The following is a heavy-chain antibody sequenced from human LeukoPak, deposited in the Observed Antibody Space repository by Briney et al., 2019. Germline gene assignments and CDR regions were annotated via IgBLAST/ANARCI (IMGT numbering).Heavy chain of an antibody. CDR3: ASTPYPWKGGDDY. CDR1: GGSISSYY. V-gene: IGHV4-59*01. Sequence: KSSETLSLTCTVSGGSISSYYWSWIRQPPGKGLEWIGYIYYSGSTNYNPFLKSRVTISVDTSKNQFSLKLSSVTAADTAVYYCASTPYPWKGGDDYWGQGTLVTVSS. J-gene: IGHJ4*02. CDR2: IYYSGST. D-gene: IGHD3-10*01.